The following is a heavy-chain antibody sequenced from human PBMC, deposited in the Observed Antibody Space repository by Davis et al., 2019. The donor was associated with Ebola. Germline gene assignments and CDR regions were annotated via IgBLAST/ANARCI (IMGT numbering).Heavy chain of an antibody. CDR2: IWYDGSNK. D-gene: IGHD6-13*01. CDR3: ARDRNRSSFYYYGMDV. V-gene: IGHV3-33*01. CDR1: GFTFSSYG. Sequence: PGGSLRLSCAASGFTFSSYGMHWVRQAPGKGLEWVAVIWYDGSNKYYADSVKGRFTISRDNSKNTLYLQMNSLRAEDTAVYYCARDRNRSSFYYYGMDVWGQGTTVTVSS. J-gene: IGHJ6*02.